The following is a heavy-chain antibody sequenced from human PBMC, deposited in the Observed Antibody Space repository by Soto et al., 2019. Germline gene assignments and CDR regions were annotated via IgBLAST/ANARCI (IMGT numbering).Heavy chain of an antibody. Sequence: AASVKVSCKASGFTFPTSTIQWLRQTRGQRLEWIGWIVVGGGNTNFAQNFRQRVTISRDMSTSTAYMDLNSLTSDDTAVYYCATASAGYTFGFDFWGQGTLVTVSS. V-gene: IGHV1-58*02. J-gene: IGHJ4*02. CDR2: IVVGGGNT. D-gene: IGHD5-18*01. CDR3: ATASAGYTFGFDF. CDR1: GFTFPTST.